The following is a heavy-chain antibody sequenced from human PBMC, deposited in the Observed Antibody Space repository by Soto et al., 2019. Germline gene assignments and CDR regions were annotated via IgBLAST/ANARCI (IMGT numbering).Heavy chain of an antibody. CDR3: ARDRVPAAKTWAFDI. V-gene: IGHV6-1*01. J-gene: IGHJ3*02. CDR2: TYYRSKWYN. CDR1: ADSVSSNSAA. Sequence: SQTLSLTCAISADSVSSNSAAWNWIRQSPSRGLEWLGRTYYRSKWYNDYAVSVKSRITINPNTSKKQFSLQLNSVTPEDTAVYYCARDRVPAAKTWAFDIWGQGTMVTVSS. D-gene: IGHD2-2*01.